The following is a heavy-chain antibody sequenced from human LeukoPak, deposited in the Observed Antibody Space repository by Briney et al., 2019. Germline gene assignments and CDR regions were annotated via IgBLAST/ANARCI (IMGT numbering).Heavy chain of an antibody. V-gene: IGHV3-23*01. CDR1: GLMFENFA. CDR2: TSGDEDST. Sequence: GGSLRLSCAASGLMFENFAMSWVRQAPGKGLEWVAVTSGDEDSTHYAESVRGRFIISTDVSKNSLYLQMNSLRGDDTAVYYCTRDLMTGFRSGWYFGSWGQGTLVTVSS. J-gene: IGHJ4*02. CDR3: TRDLMTGFRSGWYFGS. D-gene: IGHD6-19*01.